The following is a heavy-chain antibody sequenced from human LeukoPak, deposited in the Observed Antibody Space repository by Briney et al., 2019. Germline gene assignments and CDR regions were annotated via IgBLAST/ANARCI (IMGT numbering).Heavy chain of an antibody. CDR1: GGSISSYY. V-gene: IGHV4-4*07. CDR3: ARAKSHSSWYKKRGKYFDY. J-gene: IGHJ4*02. D-gene: IGHD6-13*01. Sequence: SETLSLTCTVSGGSISSYYWSWIRQPAGKGLEWIGRIYTSGTTHYNPPLKSRVTISVDTSKNQFSLKLSSVTAADTAVYYCARAKSHSSWYKKRGKYFDYWGQGTLVTVSS. CDR2: IYTSGTT.